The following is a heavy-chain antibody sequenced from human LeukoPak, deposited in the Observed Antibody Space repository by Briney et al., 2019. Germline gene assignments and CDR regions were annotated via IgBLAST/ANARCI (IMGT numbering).Heavy chain of an antibody. V-gene: IGHV3-21*01. D-gene: IGHD3-22*01. CDR3: ARDRGLYYYDSSAYYSYGMDV. CDR2: ISSGSNYI. CDR1: GFTFSSYS. Sequence: GGSLRLSCVASGFTFSSYSINWVRQAPGKGLEWVSSISSGSNYIYYADSVKDRFTISRDNAKNSLYLQMNSLRAEDTAVYYCARDRGLYYYDSSAYYSYGMDVWGQGTTVPFSS. J-gene: IGHJ6*02.